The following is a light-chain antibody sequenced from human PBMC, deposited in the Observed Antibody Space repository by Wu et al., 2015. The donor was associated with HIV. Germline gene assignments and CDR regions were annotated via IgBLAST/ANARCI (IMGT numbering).Light chain of an antibody. V-gene: IGKV1-8*01. Sequence: AIQLVQSPSSLSASTGDTVTITCRASQDIGTYLSWYQQRPGRPRKLLVSAASTLETGVPSRFSGSGSGTQFSLTISCLQSADFATYFCQQYDTFLSILAVGLQWT. CDR3: QQYDTFLSILAVGLQWT. CDR2: AAS. J-gene: IGKJ1*01. CDR1: QDIGTY.